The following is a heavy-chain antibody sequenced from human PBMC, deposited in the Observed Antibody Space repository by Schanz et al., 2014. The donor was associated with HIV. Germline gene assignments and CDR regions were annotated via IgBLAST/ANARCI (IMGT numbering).Heavy chain of an antibody. D-gene: IGHD6-13*01. CDR3: ARARFGSSWYVTGFGSTDY. J-gene: IGHJ4*02. CDR1: GGSFIDHA. CDR2: IIPIFGTR. Sequence: QVHLEQSGAEVRKPGSSMKVSCKTSGGSFIDHAISWVRQAPGQGLEWMGGIIPIFGTRNYAQKFQVRVTFTADKFTGTAYMELSSLRSEDTALYYCARARFGSSWYVTGFGSTDYWGQGTLVTVSS. V-gene: IGHV1-69*06.